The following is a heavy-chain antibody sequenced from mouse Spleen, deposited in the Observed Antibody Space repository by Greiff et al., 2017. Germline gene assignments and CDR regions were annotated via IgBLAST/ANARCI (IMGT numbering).Heavy chain of an antibody. CDR3: ARRIGYYGSFSYYFDY. Sequence: VQLQQSGPGLVKPSQSLSLTCTVTGYSITSDYAWNWIRQFPGNKLEWMGYICYSGSTSYNPSLKSRISITRDTSKNQFFLQLNSVTTEDTATYYCARRIGYYGSFSYYFDYWGQGTTLTVSS. D-gene: IGHD1-1*01. CDR1: GYSITSDYA. V-gene: IGHV3-2*02. J-gene: IGHJ2*01. CDR2: ICYSGST.